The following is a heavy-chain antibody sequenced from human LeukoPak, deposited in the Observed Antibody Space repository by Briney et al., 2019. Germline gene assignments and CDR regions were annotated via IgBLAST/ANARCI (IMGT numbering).Heavy chain of an antibody. CDR1: DGSFSSYY. D-gene: IGHD6-6*01. Sequence: SETLSLTCTVSDGSFSSYYWSWIRQPPGRGLEWIGYIYYSGSSNYNPSLTSRVTISVDTSKNHFSLKLSSVTAADTAVYYCAREKAARPIGEIVFDYWGQGTLVTVSS. V-gene: IGHV4-59*12. CDR2: IYYSGSS. J-gene: IGHJ4*02. CDR3: AREKAARPIGEIVFDY.